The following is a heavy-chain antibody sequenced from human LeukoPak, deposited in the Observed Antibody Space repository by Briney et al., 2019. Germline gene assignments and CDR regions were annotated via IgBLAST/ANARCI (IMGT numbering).Heavy chain of an antibody. CDR2: ISSSSSYI. V-gene: IGHV3-21*01. D-gene: IGHD2-15*01. Sequence: PGGSLRLSCAASGFTFSSYSMNWVRQAPGKGLEWVSSISSSSSYIHYADSVKGRFTISRDNAKNSLYLQMNSLRAEDTAVYYCARDRISRLDPWGQGTLVTVSS. J-gene: IGHJ5*02. CDR3: ARDRISRLDP. CDR1: GFTFSSYS.